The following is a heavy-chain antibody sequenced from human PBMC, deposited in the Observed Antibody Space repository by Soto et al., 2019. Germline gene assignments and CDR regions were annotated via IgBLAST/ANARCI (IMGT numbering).Heavy chain of an antibody. V-gene: IGHV3-9*01. J-gene: IGHJ6*02. Sequence: RRLSCAASGFTFDDYAMHWVRQAPGKGLEWVSGISWNSGSIGYADSVKGRFTISRDNAKNSLYLQMNSLRAEDTALYYCAKVPGLGYYYGMDVWGQGTTVTVSS. CDR2: ISWNSGSI. CDR1: GFTFDDYA. CDR3: AKVPGLGYYYGMDV. D-gene: IGHD6-6*01.